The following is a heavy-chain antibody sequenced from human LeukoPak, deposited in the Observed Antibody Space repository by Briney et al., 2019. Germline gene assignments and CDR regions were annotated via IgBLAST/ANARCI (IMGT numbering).Heavy chain of an antibody. J-gene: IGHJ4*02. Sequence: GGSLRLSCAPSGLSVSSNFMSWVRQVPGKGLEWVATLYSYGTTYYADSVKGRFTISRDNSKNTLYLQMNSPRAEDTALYYCARELGEALHYFDYWGRGSLVTVSS. V-gene: IGHV3-53*01. CDR2: LYSYGTT. CDR1: GLSVSSNF. D-gene: IGHD2-21*01. CDR3: ARELGEALHYFDY.